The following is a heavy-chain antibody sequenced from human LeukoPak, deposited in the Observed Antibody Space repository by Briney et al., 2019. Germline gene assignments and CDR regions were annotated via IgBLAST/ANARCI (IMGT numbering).Heavy chain of an antibody. CDR3: ARDLGYCTGGTCYPNWFDH. CDR2: INACNDNT. V-gene: IGHV1-3*01. CDR1: GYTFTSYA. J-gene: IGHJ5*02. Sequence: ASVKVSCKASGYTFTSYAMHWVRQAPGQRLEWMGWINACNDNTKYSQKFQGRVTITRDTSASTAYMELSSLRSEDTAVYYCARDLGYCTGGTCYPNWFDHWGQGTLVTVSS. D-gene: IGHD2-15*01.